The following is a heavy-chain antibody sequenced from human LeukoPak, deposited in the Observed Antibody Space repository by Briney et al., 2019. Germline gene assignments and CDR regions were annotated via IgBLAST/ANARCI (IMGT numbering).Heavy chain of an antibody. D-gene: IGHD1-26*01. CDR2: INSDGSST. Sequence: PGGSLRLSWAASRFTFSSYWMHGVRQAPGKGLVWVSRINSDGSSTTYADSVKGRFTISRDNAKNTLYLQMNSLRAEDTAVYYCATVELDYWGQGTLVTVSS. V-gene: IGHV3-74*01. CDR3: ATVELDY. J-gene: IGHJ4*02. CDR1: RFTFSSYW.